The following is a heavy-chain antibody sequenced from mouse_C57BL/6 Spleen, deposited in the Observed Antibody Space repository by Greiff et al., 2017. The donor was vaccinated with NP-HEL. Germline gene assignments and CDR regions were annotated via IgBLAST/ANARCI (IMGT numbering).Heavy chain of an antibody. J-gene: IGHJ2*01. CDR2: INPNNGGT. Sequence: VQLQQSGPELVKPGASVKISCKASGYTFTDYYMNWVKQSHGKSLEWIGDINPNNGGTSYKQKFKGKATLTVDKSSSTAYMELRSLTSEDSAVYYCARGGYGSSYAYYFDYWGQGTTLTVSS. CDR3: ARGGYGSSYAYYFDY. CDR1: GYTFTDYY. V-gene: IGHV1-26*01. D-gene: IGHD1-1*01.